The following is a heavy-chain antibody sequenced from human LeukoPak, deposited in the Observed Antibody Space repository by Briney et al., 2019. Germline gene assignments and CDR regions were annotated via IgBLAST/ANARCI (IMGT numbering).Heavy chain of an antibody. V-gene: IGHV1-69*05. CDR3: ARDFGDSYGFIQH. CDR2: IIPIFGTA. D-gene: IGHD5-18*01. J-gene: IGHJ1*01. CDR1: GGTFSSYA. Sequence: ASVKVSCKASGGTFSSYAISWVRQAHGQGLEWMGRIIPIFGTANYAQKFQGRVTITTDESTSTAYMELSSLRSEDTAVYYCARDFGDSYGFIQHWGQGTLVTVSS.